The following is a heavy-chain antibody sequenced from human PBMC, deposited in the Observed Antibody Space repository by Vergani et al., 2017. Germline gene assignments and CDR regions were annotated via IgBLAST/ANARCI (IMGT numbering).Heavy chain of an antibody. D-gene: IGHD2-2*01. CDR1: GGSISSSSYY. Sequence: QLQLQESGPGLVKPSETLSLTCTVSGGSISSSSYYWGWIRQPPGKGLEWIGSNYYSGSTYYNPSLKSRVTISVDTSKNQFSLKLSSVTAADTAVYYCARHLDCSSTRCYYDGWFDPWGQGTLVTVSS. CDR2: NYYSGST. CDR3: ARHLDCSSTRCYYDGWFDP. J-gene: IGHJ5*02. V-gene: IGHV4-39*01.